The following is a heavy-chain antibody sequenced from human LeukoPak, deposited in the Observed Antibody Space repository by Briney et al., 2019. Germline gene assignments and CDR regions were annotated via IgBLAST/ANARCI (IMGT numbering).Heavy chain of an antibody. D-gene: IGHD3-10*01. V-gene: IGHV3-48*02. CDR3: ARDLGGSGDY. J-gene: IGHJ4*02. CDR1: GFTFRSYS. Sequence: GGSLRLSCAASGFTFRSYSVNWVRQAPGKGLEWVSYISTGSSAIYYADSVKGRFTISRDNAKNSLYLQMNSLRDEDTAVYYCARDLGGSGDYWGQGTLVTVSS. CDR2: ISTGSSAI.